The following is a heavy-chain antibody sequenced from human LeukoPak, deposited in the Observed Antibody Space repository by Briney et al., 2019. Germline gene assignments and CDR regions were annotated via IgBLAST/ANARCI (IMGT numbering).Heavy chain of an antibody. D-gene: IGHD5-24*01. CDR2: IYYSGST. J-gene: IGHJ4*02. Sequence: SETLSLTCTVSGGSISSYYWSWIRQPPGKGLEWIGYIYYSGSTYYNPSLKSRVTISVDTSKNQFSLKLSSVTAADTAVYYCARDDRIKNFDYWGQGTLVTVSS. CDR3: ARDDRIKNFDY. CDR1: GGSISSYY. V-gene: IGHV4-59*12.